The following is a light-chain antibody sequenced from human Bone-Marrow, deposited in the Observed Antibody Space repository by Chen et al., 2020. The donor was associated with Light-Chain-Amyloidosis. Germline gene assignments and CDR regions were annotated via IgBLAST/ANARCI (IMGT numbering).Light chain of an antibody. Sequence: SYVLTQPSSVSVAPGQTATIACGGNNIGSTSVHWYQQTPGQAPLLVVEDDSDRPSGIPERLSVSNSGNTATLTVSRVEAGDEADYYCQVWDRSSDRPVFGGGTKLTVL. CDR3: QVWDRSSDRPV. V-gene: IGLV3-21*02. CDR2: DDS. J-gene: IGLJ3*02. CDR1: NIGSTS.